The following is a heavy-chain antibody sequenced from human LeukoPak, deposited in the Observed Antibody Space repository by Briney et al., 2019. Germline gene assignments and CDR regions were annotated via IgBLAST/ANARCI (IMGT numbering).Heavy chain of an antibody. Sequence: ASVNVSCKASGYTFTTDGISWVRQAPGHGPEWMGWVSTKTGKTNYAQKLQGRVTMTAETPTSTAYMELRSLRSDDTAVYYCARVERSGWFGDWGRGTLVTVSS. D-gene: IGHD6-19*01. CDR3: ARVERSGWFGD. CDR1: GYTFTTDG. J-gene: IGHJ4*02. CDR2: VSTKTGKT. V-gene: IGHV1-18*01.